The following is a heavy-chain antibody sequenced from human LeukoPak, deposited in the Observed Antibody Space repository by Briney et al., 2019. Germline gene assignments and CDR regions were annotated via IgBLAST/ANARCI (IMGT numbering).Heavy chain of an antibody. Sequence: PSETLSLTCTVSGGSISSYYWSWTRQPPGKGLEWIGYIYYSGSTNYNPSLKSRVTISVDTSKNQFSLKLSSVTAADTAVYYCARDLGYSYGLNWFDPWGQGTLVTVSS. J-gene: IGHJ5*02. D-gene: IGHD5-18*01. V-gene: IGHV4-59*01. CDR1: GGSISSYY. CDR2: IYYSGST. CDR3: ARDLGYSYGLNWFDP.